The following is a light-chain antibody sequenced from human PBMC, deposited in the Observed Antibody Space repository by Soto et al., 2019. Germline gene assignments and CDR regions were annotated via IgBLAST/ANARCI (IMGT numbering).Light chain of an antibody. CDR2: KAS. J-gene: IGKJ1*01. CDR1: QNINNW. CDR3: QQYNSYSWT. Sequence: DIQMTQSPSTLSASVGDRVTITCRASQNINNWLAWYQQKVGKAPKLLIYKASTLESGVPSRLSGSGSGTEFTLTISRLQPDDFATYYCQQYNSYSWTFGQGTKVEIK. V-gene: IGKV1-5*03.